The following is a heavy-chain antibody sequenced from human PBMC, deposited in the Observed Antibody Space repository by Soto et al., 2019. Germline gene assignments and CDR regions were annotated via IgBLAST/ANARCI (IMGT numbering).Heavy chain of an antibody. CDR3: ARGPDYYGSSGYNPKYNWFDP. CDR1: GGTFSSYA. Sequence: SVKVSCKASGGTFSSYAISWVRQAPGQGLEWMGGIIPIFGTANYAQKFQGRVTITADESTSTAYMELSSLRSEDTAVYYCARGPDYYGSSGYNPKYNWFDPWGQGTLVTVSS. CDR2: IIPIFGTA. D-gene: IGHD3-22*01. J-gene: IGHJ5*02. V-gene: IGHV1-69*13.